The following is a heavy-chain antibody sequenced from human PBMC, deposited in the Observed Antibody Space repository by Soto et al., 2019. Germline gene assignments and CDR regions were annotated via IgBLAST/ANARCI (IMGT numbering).Heavy chain of an antibody. CDR1: GFTFSSYG. CDR3: ARDQTTMVRGVIGAFDI. D-gene: IGHD3-10*01. V-gene: IGHV3-30*03. Sequence: GGSLRLSCAASGFTFSSYGMHWVRQAPGKGLEWVAVISYDGSNKYYADSVKGRFTISRDNSKNTLYLQMDSLRAEDTAVYYCARDQTTMVRGVIGAFDIWGQGTMVTVSS. J-gene: IGHJ3*02. CDR2: ISYDGSNK.